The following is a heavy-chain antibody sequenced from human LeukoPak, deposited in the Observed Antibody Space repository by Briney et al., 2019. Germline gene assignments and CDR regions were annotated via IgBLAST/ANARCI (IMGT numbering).Heavy chain of an antibody. V-gene: IGHV3-53*01. D-gene: IGHD6-13*01. Sequence: PGGSLRLSCAASGFIFSNYAMTWVRQAPGKGLEWVSVMYSGGDTYYANSVKGRFTFSRDISKNTLYLQMNGLRTEDTAMYYCARDAPQVPAAGVLASWGQGTLVTVSS. J-gene: IGHJ5*02. CDR3: ARDAPQVPAAGVLAS. CDR1: GFIFSNYA. CDR2: MYSGGDT.